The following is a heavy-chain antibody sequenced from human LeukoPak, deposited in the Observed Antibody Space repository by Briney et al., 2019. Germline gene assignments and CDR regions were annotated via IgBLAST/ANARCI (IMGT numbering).Heavy chain of an antibody. D-gene: IGHD3-22*01. V-gene: IGHV1-46*01. CDR3: ARVRSHYFDY. Sequence: ASVKVSCKASGYTFTSYYMHWMRQAPGQGLEWMGIINPSGGSTSYAQKFQGRVTMTRDMSTSTVYMELSSLRSEDTAVYYCARVRSHYFDYWGQGTLVTVSS. CDR1: GYTFTSYY. J-gene: IGHJ4*02. CDR2: INPSGGST.